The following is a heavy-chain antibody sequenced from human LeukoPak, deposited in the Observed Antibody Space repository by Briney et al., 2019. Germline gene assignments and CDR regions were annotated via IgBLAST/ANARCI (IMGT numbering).Heavy chain of an antibody. J-gene: IGHJ4*02. V-gene: IGHV4-38-2*02. CDR1: GASIGSGYY. CDR2: IHYGGTT. CDR3: TRDIGDFVSDF. Sequence: PSETLSLTCTVSGASIGSGYYWAWICQPPGKGLEWIGSIHYGGTTHYNPSLQSRVTISADTSKNQFALDLRSVTAADTAVYYCTRDIGDFVSDFWGQGTLVTVSS. D-gene: IGHD2-21*02.